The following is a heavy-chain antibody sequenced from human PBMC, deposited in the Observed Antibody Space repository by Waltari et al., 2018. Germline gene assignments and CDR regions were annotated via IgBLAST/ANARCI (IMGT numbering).Heavy chain of an antibody. V-gene: IGHV3-23*01. CDR1: GFTFRDYA. D-gene: IGHD2-21*01. CDR2: VGSSGAAT. Sequence: EVQLLESGGGLVQPGGSLRLSCPVSGFTFRDYAMTWVRQAPGKGLEWVALVGSSGAATYYADSVKGRFSISRDNSRNTLYLQMNSLRAEDTAMYYCAKRGAPGELWFFDYWGQGNLVTVSS. CDR3: AKRGAPGELWFFDY. J-gene: IGHJ4*02.